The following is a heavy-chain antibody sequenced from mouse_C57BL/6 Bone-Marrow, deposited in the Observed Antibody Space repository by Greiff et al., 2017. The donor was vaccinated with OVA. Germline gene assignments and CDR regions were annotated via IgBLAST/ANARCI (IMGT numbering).Heavy chain of an antibody. CDR1: GFNIKDYY. CDR3: AGDYYGTKSLYYFDY. J-gene: IGHJ2*01. Sequence: VQLKESRAELVKPGASVKLSCTASGFNIKDYYMHWVKQRTEQGLEWIGRIDPEDGETKYAPKFQGKATITADTSSNTAYLQLSSLTSEDTAVYYCAGDYYGTKSLYYFDYWGQGTTLTVSS. D-gene: IGHD1-1*01. V-gene: IGHV14-2*01. CDR2: IDPEDGET.